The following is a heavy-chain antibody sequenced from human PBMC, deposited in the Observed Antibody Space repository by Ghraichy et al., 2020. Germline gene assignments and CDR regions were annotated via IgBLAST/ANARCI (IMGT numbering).Heavy chain of an antibody. V-gene: IGHV3-11*01. D-gene: IGHD5-24*01. Sequence: GESLNISCAASGFTFSDYSISWIRQAPGKGLEWVSYIGSSGSSKYYADSVKGRFTISRDNAKNSLYLQMNSLRVDDTAVYYCAREGDVYYGMDVWGQGTTVTVSS. CDR2: IGSSGSSK. J-gene: IGHJ6*02. CDR3: AREGDVYYGMDV. CDR1: GFTFSDYS.